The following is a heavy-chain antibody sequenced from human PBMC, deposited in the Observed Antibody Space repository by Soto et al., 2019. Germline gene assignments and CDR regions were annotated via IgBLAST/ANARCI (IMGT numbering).Heavy chain of an antibody. CDR1: RGSISSGTNY. J-gene: IGHJ4*02. Sequence: QLQLQESGPGLVKPSETLSLTCTVSRGSISSGTNYWAWIRQPPGKGLEWIANIYYSGSTFYNPSLKSRVTISLDTSKSQFSLKLRSVTAADTAVYYCARHEAGWYFDSWGQGTLVTVCS. V-gene: IGHV4-39*01. CDR2: IYYSGST. D-gene: IGHD6-25*01. CDR3: ARHEAGWYFDS.